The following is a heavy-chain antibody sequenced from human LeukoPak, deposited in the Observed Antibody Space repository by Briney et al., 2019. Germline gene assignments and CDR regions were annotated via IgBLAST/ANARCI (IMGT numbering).Heavy chain of an antibody. CDR1: GGSISSYY. V-gene: IGHV4-59*01. D-gene: IGHD6-13*01. CDR2: IYYSGST. J-gene: IGHJ4*02. CDR3: ARTFGYTFGY. Sequence: SETLSLTCTVSGGSISSYYWSWIRQPPGKGLEWIGYIYYSGSTNYNPSLKSRVTISVDTSKNQFSLKLSSVTAADTAVYYCARTFGYTFGYWGQGTLVTVSS.